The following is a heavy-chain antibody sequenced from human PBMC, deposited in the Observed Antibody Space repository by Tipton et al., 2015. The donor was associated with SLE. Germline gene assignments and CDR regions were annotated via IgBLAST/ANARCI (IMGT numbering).Heavy chain of an antibody. V-gene: IGHV5-51*03. CDR2: IHPLRSNT. Sequence: QLVQSGAEVRKPGESLKISCKVSGYYFTNHWIAWVRQTPGKGLEWMGFIHPLRSNTRYSPSFQGQITISVDKSTNTAFLQWNSLKASDTAIYYCARRGVYTDYGYWGQGTLVTVSS. D-gene: IGHD3-10*01. CDR1: GYYFTNHW. J-gene: IGHJ1*01. CDR3: ARRGVYTDYGY.